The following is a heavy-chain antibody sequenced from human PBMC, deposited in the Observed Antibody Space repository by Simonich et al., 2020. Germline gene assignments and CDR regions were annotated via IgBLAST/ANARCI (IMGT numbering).Heavy chain of an antibody. CDR1: GFTFSSYS. V-gene: IGHV3-21*01. CDR3: ARDVDTAMVFDY. CDR2: ISSSSSYI. Sequence: EVQLVESGGGLVKPGGSLRLSCAASGFTFSSYSMNWVRQAPGKGMGVVSSISSSSSYIYYADSVKGRFTISRDNAKNSLYLQMNSLRAEDTAVYYCARDVDTAMVFDYWGQGTLVTVSS. J-gene: IGHJ4*02. D-gene: IGHD5-18*01.